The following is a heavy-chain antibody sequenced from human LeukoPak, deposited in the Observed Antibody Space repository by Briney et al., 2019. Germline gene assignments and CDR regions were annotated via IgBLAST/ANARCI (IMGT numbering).Heavy chain of an antibody. D-gene: IGHD3-3*01. CDR3: TTGYYDFWSGYGDY. CDR1: GFTFSSYA. V-gene: IGHV3-15*01. CDR2: IRSKTDGGTT. Sequence: GGSLRLSCAVSGFTFSSYAMSWVRQAPGKGLEWVGRIRSKTDGGTTDYAAPVKGRFTISRDDSKNTLYLQMNSLKTEDTVVYYCTTGYYDFWSGYGDYWGQGTLVTVSS. J-gene: IGHJ4*02.